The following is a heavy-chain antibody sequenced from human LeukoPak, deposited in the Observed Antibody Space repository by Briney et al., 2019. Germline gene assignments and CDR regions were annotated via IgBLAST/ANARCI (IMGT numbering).Heavy chain of an antibody. Sequence: GGSLRLTCAASGFTFSNAWMSWVRQAPGKGLKCVGRIKSKTDGGTTDYAAPVKGRFTISRDDSKNTLYLQMNSLKTEDTAVYYCTTAHRIQLWASPDYWGQGTLVTVSS. V-gene: IGHV3-15*01. CDR3: TTAHRIQLWASPDY. CDR1: GFTFSNAW. CDR2: IKSKTDGGTT. J-gene: IGHJ4*02. D-gene: IGHD5-18*01.